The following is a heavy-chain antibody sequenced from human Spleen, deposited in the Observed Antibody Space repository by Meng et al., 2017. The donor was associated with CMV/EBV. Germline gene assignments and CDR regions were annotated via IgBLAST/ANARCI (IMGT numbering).Heavy chain of an antibody. Sequence: VSCKASGGTFSGYAVSWVRQAPGQGLEWMGGIIPIFGTATYAQKFRGRVTITTDESTSTAYMELSSLRSEDTAVYYCARGNLWEFDYWGQGTLVTVSS. CDR1: GGTFSGYA. CDR2: IIPIFGTA. D-gene: IGHD1-26*01. V-gene: IGHV1-69*05. CDR3: ARGNLWEFDY. J-gene: IGHJ4*02.